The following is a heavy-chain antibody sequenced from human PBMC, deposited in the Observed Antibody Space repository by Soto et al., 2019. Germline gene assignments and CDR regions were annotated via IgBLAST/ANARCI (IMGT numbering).Heavy chain of an antibody. CDR2: INAASGNT. J-gene: IGHJ4*02. V-gene: IGHV1-3*01. CDR1: GYSFINYA. D-gene: IGHD6-25*01. Sequence: ASVKVSCKASGYSFINYAMFWVRQAPGQRLEWMGWINAASGNTKYPQKFQGRVTITRDTLASTAYMELSSLRSEDTAIYYCARGQSSGWTALDYWGQGALVTVSS. CDR3: ARGQSSGWTALDY.